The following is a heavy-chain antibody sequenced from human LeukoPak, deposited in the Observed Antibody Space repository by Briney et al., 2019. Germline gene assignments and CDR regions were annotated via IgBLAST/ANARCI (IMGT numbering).Heavy chain of an antibody. CDR1: GFTFSSYG. CDR2: IRYDGSNK. CDR3: AKDAYDILRGYFDY. V-gene: IGHV3-30*02. D-gene: IGHD3-9*01. J-gene: IGHJ4*02. Sequence: PGGSLRLSCAASGFTFSSYGMHWVRQAPGKGLEWVAFIRYDGSNKYYADSVKGRFTISRDNSKNTLYLQMNSLRAEDTAVYYCAKDAYDILRGYFDYWGQGTLVTVSS.